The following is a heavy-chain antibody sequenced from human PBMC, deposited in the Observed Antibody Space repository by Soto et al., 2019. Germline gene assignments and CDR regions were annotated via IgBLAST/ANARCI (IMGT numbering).Heavy chain of an antibody. V-gene: IGHV4-30-2*01. CDR3: VRHEQWIIRAY. D-gene: IGHD6-19*01. Sequence: SETLSLTCAVSGGSISSGGYSWSWIRQPPGKGLEWIGYIYHSGSTYYNPSLKSRVTISVDRSKNQFSLKLSSVTAADTAVYYCVRHEQWIIRAYWGQGSLVTVSS. CDR2: IYHSGST. J-gene: IGHJ4*02. CDR1: GGSISSGGYS.